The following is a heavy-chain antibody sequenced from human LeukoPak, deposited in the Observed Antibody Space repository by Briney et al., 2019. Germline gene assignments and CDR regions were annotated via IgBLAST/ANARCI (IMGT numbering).Heavy chain of an antibody. CDR3: ARVEGHYSSGWYGG. Sequence: GGSLRLSCAASGFTFSSYGMHWVRQAPGKGLEWVAVISYDGSHKYHTESVKGRFTISRDNSKNSLYLQMNSLRDEDTAVYYCARVEGHYSSGWYGGWGQGTLVTVSS. D-gene: IGHD6-19*01. CDR2: ISYDGSHK. J-gene: IGHJ4*02. CDR1: GFTFSSYG. V-gene: IGHV3-30*03.